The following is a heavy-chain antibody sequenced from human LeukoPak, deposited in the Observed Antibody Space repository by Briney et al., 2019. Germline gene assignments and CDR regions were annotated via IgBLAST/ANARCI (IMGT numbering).Heavy chain of an antibody. CDR1: GGTFSSYA. V-gene: IGHV1-69*04. Sequence: SVKVSCKASGGTFSSYAISWVRQAPGQGLEWMGRIIPILGIANYAQKFQGRVTITADKSTSTAYMELSSLRSEDTAVYYCARGGGARDYYYYGMDVWGQGTTVTVSS. CDR3: ARGGGARDYYYYGMDV. J-gene: IGHJ6*02. CDR2: IIPILGIA. D-gene: IGHD3-16*01.